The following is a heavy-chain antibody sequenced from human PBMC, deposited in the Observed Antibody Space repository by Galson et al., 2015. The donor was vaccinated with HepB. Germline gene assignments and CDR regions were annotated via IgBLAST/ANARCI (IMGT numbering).Heavy chain of an antibody. CDR1: GFTFSSYA. Sequence: SLRLSCAASGFTFSSYAMHWVRQAPGKGLEWVAVISYDGSNKYYADSVKGRFTISRDNTKNTLYLQMNSLRAEDTAVYYCAYIVAAGTAYFDYWGQGTLVTVSS. CDR3: AYIVAAGTAYFDY. J-gene: IGHJ4*02. V-gene: IGHV3-30*04. CDR2: ISYDGSNK. D-gene: IGHD6-13*01.